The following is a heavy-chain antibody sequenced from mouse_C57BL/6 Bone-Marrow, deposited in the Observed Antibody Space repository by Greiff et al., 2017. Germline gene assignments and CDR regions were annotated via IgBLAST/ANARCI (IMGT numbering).Heavy chain of an antibody. J-gene: IGHJ4*01. V-gene: IGHV3-1*01. CDR1: GYSITSGYD. D-gene: IGHD1-1*01. CDR3: ARFITTEFYAMDD. Sequence: DVQLQESGPGMVKPSQSLSLTCTVTGYSITSGYDWHWIRHFPGNTLEWMGYISYSGSTNYNPSLKSRISITHDTSKNHFFLKLNSVTTEDTATYYCARFITTEFYAMDDWGQGTSVTVSS. CDR2: ISYSGST.